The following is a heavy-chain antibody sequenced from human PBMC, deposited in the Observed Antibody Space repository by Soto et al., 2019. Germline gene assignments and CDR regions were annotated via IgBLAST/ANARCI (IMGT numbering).Heavy chain of an antibody. CDR2: INAGNGNT. CDR1: GDTFTSYA. CDR3: ARGLRELEPETGTYYYYYMDV. J-gene: IGHJ6*03. D-gene: IGHD1-1*01. V-gene: IGHV1-3*01. Sequence: ASVKVSCKASGDTFTSYAMHWVRQAPGQRLEWMGWINAGNGNTKYSQKFQGRVTITRDTSASTAYMELSSLRSEDTAVYYCARGLRELEPETGTYYYYYMDVWGKGTTVTVSS.